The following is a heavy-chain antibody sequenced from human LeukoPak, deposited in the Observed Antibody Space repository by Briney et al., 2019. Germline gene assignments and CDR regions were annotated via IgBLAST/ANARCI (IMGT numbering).Heavy chain of an antibody. CDR1: GGSISSSSYY. V-gene: IGHV4-39*07. D-gene: IGHD2/OR15-2a*01. CDR3: ARLVTGIPKSTFSDSYYFDY. Sequence: PSETLSLTCTVSGGSISSSSYYWGWIRQPPGKGLEWIGSIYYSGSTYYNPSLKSRVTISVDTSKNQFSLKLSSVTAADTAVYYCARLVTGIPKSTFSDSYYFDYWGQGTLVTVSS. CDR2: IYYSGST. J-gene: IGHJ4*02.